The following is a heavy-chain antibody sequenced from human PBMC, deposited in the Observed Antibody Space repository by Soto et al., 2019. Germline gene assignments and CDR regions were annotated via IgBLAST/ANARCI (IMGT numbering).Heavy chain of an antibody. CDR3: ARFGLSTFRHAFEI. CDR2: ISAYNGNT. Sequence: ASVKVSCKASGYTFTSYGISWVRQAPGQGLEWMGWISAYNGNTNYAQKLQGRVTMTTDTSTSTAYMELRSLRSDDTAVYYCARFGLSTFRHAFEIWGQGTMVTVSS. V-gene: IGHV1-18*01. D-gene: IGHD3-10*01. CDR1: GYTFTSYG. J-gene: IGHJ3*02.